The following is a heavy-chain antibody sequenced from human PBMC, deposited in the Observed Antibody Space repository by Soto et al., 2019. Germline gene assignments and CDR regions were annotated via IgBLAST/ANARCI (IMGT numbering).Heavy chain of an antibody. J-gene: IGHJ1*01. D-gene: IGHD3-16*01. V-gene: IGHV3-23*01. CDR3: AKARGIITPAPGCY. CDR1: GFTFSTYA. Sequence: EVQLLESGGGLVQPGESLRLFCAASGFTFSTYAMSWVRQAPGKGLEWVSVISGSGGDTYYADSVKGRFTIARDNSKNTLSLKMNSLGAEDTAVYYCAKARGIITPAPGCYWGQGTQVTVSS. CDR2: ISGSGGDT.